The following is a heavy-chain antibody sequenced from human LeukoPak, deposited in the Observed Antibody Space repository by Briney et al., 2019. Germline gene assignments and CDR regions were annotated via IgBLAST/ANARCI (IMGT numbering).Heavy chain of an antibody. CDR3: ARDLDFGDYGASASWFDP. V-gene: IGHV4-4*02. Sequence: SGTLSLTCAVSGGSISSRNWWSWVRQSPGRGLGWIGEISHSATTNYNPSLKSRVTMSVDKSKNQFSLRLTSLTAADTAVYYCARDLDFGDYGASASWFDPWGQGILVTVSS. D-gene: IGHD4-17*01. CDR1: GGSISSRNW. CDR2: ISHSATT. J-gene: IGHJ5*02.